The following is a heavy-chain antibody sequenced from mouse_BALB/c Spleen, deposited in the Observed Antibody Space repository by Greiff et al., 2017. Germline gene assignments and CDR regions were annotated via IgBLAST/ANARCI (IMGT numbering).Heavy chain of an antibody. J-gene: IGHJ4*01. D-gene: IGHD1-1*01. CDR3: ARGGDYYGSSYNAMDY. CDR1: GFTFSSYA. CDR2: ISSGGST. Sequence: EVKLVESGGGLVKPGGSLKLSCAASGFTFSSYAMSWVRQTPEKRLEWVASISSGGSTYYPDSVKGRFTISRDNARNILYLQMSSLRSEDTAMYYCARGGDYYGSSYNAMDYWGQGTSVTVSS. V-gene: IGHV5-6-5*01.